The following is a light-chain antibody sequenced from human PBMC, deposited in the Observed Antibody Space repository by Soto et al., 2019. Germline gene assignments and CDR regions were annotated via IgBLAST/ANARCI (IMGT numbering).Light chain of an antibody. J-gene: IGKJ4*01. CDR2: GAS. V-gene: IGKV3-20*01. CDR3: QQYGSSPLT. Sequence: EIVMTQSPATLSVPPGERATLSCRASQRVSSSLAWYQQKPGQAPRLLIYGASSRATGIPDRFSGSGSGTDFTLTISRLEPEDFAVYYCQQYGSSPLTFGGGTKVDI. CDR1: QRVSSS.